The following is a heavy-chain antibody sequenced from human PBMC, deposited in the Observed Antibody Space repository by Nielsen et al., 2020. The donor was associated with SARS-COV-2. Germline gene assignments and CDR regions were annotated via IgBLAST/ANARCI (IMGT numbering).Heavy chain of an antibody. V-gene: IGHV3-23*01. CDR1: GLTFSSYA. J-gene: IGHJ4*02. D-gene: IGHD6-13*01. Sequence: GESLKISCTASGLTFSSYAMSWVRQAPGKGLEWVSTIIGSGGSTYYADSVKGRFTISRDNSKNTLYLQMNSLRAEDTAVYYCAKDGIATSSGTFDFWGQGTLVTVSS. CDR2: IIGSGGST. CDR3: AKDGIATSSGTFDF.